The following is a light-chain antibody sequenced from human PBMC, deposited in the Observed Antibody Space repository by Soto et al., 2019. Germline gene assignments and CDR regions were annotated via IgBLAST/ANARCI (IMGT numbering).Light chain of an antibody. J-gene: IGLJ2*01. CDR3: CSYAGTYTLL. Sequence: QSALTQPRSVSGSPGQSVNISCTGTNSDVDGYYFVSWYQQHPGKAPKVMIYDVTKRPSGVPDRFSGSKSGNTASLTISGLQAEDEADYYCCSYAGTYTLLFGGGTKLTVL. CDR2: DVT. CDR1: NSDVDGYYF. V-gene: IGLV2-11*01.